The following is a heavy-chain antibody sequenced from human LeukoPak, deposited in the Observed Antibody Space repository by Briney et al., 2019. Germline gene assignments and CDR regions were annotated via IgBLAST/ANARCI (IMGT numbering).Heavy chain of an antibody. Sequence: GGSVSLSCAASGFTVSSDHMSWVRQAPGKGLEWVSVIYAGGSTYYADSVKGRFTISRDNFKSTVFLQMNSLRAEDTAVYYCASVWELYFDYWGQGTMVTVSS. CDR2: IYAGGST. D-gene: IGHD1-26*01. J-gene: IGHJ4*01. CDR1: GFTVSSDH. CDR3: ASVWELYFDY. V-gene: IGHV3-53*01.